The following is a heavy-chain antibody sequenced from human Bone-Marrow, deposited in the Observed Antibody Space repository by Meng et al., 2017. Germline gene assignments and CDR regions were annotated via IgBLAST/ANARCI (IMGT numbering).Heavy chain of an antibody. D-gene: IGHD6-19*01. CDR3: ARDGRRLVSDSYYYGMDV. CDR2: ISSSSSYI. V-gene: IGHV3-21*01. Sequence: GESLKISCAASGFTFSSYSMNWVRQAPGKGLEWVSSISSSSSYIYYADSVKGRFTISRDNAKNSLYLQMNSLRAEDTAVYYCARDGRRLVSDSYYYGMDVWGQGTTVTVSS. J-gene: IGHJ6*02. CDR1: GFTFSSYS.